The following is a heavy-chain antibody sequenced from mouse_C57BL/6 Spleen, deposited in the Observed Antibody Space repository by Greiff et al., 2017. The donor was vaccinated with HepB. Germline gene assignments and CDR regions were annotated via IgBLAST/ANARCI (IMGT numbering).Heavy chain of an antibody. CDR2: IDPENGDT. J-gene: IGHJ3*01. CDR1: GFNIKDDY. CDR3: TRPGIYDGYYTSAY. D-gene: IGHD2-3*01. V-gene: IGHV14-4*01. Sequence: VQLKQSGAELVRPGASVKLSCTASGFNIKDDYMHWVKQRPEQGLEWIGWIDPENGDTEYASKFQGKATITADTSSNTAYLQLSSLTSEDTAVYYCTRPGIYDGYYTSAYWGQGTLVTVSA.